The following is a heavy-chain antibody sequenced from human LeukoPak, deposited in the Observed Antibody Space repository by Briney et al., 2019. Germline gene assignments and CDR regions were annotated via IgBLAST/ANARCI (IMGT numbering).Heavy chain of an antibody. D-gene: IGHD6-13*01. CDR2: IIPIFGTA. CDR3: ARASPSSRGYYYYYMDV. V-gene: IGHV1-69*06. J-gene: IGHJ6*03. CDR1: GGTFSSYA. Sequence: SVKVSCKASGGTFSSYAISWVRQAPGQGLDWMGGIIPIFGTANYAQKFQGRVTITADKSTSTAYMELSSLRAEDTAVYYCARASPSSRGYYYYYMDVWGKGTTVTVSS.